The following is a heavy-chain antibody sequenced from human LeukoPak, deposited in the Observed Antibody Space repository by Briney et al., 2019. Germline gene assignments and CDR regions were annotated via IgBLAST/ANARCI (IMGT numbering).Heavy chain of an antibody. V-gene: IGHV3-43*01. CDR2: ISYDGNIT. CDR3: VKGYEFLAGPLGS. Sequence: PGGSLRLSCAASGFTFNGYTMHWVRQAPGKGLEWVSVISYDGNITYYADSVKGRFTISRDNSKNSLYLQMNSLRTEDTALYYCVKGYEFLAGPLGSWGQGNLVTVSS. D-gene: IGHD3/OR15-3a*01. J-gene: IGHJ5*02. CDR1: GFTFNGYT.